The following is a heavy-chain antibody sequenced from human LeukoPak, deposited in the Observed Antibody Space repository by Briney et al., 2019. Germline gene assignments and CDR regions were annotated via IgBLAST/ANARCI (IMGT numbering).Heavy chain of an antibody. V-gene: IGHV3-21*01. CDR3: ARDRAIRGVFDY. CDR2: ISSSSSYI. D-gene: IGHD3-10*01. J-gene: IGHJ4*02. Sequence: AGGSLRLSCAASGFTFSSYAMSWVRQAPGKGLEWVSSISSSSSYIYYADSVKGRFTISRDNAKNSLYLQMNSLRAEDTAVYYCARDRAIRGVFDYWGQGTLVTVSS. CDR1: GFTFSSYA.